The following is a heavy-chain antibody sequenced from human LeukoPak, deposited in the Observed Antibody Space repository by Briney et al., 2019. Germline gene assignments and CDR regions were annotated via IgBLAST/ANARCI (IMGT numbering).Heavy chain of an antibody. V-gene: IGHV3-53*05. CDR2: IYSGGST. J-gene: IGHJ6*02. CDR1: GFTVSTNY. CDR3: ARDRPTTVVSPYYYYGMDV. D-gene: IGHD4-23*01. Sequence: GGSLRLSCAASGFTVSTNYMSWVRQAPGKGLEWVSVIYSGGSTYYADSVKGRFTISRDTSKNTLYLQMNSLRSKDTAVYYCARDRPTTVVSPYYYYGMDVWGQGTTVTVTS.